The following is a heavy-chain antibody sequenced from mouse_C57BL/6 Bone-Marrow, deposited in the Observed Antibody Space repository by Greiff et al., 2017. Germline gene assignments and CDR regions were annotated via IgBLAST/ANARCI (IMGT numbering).Heavy chain of an antibody. J-gene: IGHJ2*01. CDR2: IDPSDSYT. Sequence: QVQLQQPGAELVRPGTSVKLSCKASGYTFTSYWMHWVKQRPGQGLEWIGVIDPSDSYTNNNQKFKGKATLTVDTSSSTAYMQLSSLTSEDSAVYYCARITTVVATDYWGQGTTLTVSS. CDR3: ARITTVVATDY. D-gene: IGHD1-1*01. CDR1: GYTFTSYW. V-gene: IGHV1-59*01.